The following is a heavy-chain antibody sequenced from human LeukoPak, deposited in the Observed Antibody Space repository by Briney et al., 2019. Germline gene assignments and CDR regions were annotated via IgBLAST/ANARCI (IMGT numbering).Heavy chain of an antibody. D-gene: IGHD3-9*01. CDR3: ASLIFWDGYFDY. CDR1: GGSVSSGSYY. Sequence: SETLSLTCTVSGGSVSSGSYYWSWIRQPPGKGLEWIGYIYYSGSTNYNPSLKSRVTISVGTSKNQFSLKLSSVTAADMAVYYCASLIFWDGYFDYWGQGTLVTVSS. V-gene: IGHV4-61*01. CDR2: IYYSGST. J-gene: IGHJ4*02.